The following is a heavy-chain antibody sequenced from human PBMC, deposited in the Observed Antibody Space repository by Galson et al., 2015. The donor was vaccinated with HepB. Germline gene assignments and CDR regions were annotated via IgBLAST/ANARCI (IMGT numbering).Heavy chain of an antibody. J-gene: IGHJ6*02. V-gene: IGHV1-8*01. D-gene: IGHD2-2*01. CDR2: MSPNSGNT. CDR3: ARGGVVVPAAMGNWYYYGMDV. CDR1: GYTFTSYD. Sequence: SVKVSCKASGYTFTSYDINWVRQATGQGLEWMGWMSPNSGNTGYAQKFQGRVTMSRNTSISTAYMELSSLRSEDTAVYYCARGGVVVPAAMGNWYYYGMDVWGQGTTVTVSS.